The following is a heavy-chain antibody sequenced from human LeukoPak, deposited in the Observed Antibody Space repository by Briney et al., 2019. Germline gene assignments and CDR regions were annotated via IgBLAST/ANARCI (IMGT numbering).Heavy chain of an antibody. J-gene: IGHJ6*03. CDR3: ARSGTIFGVVNLYYYYMDV. D-gene: IGHD3-3*01. CDR1: GGTFSSYA. Sequence: ASVKVSCKASGGTFSSYAISWVRQAPGQGLEWMGGIIPIFGTANYAQKFQGRVTITADESTSTAYMELSSLRSEDTAVYYCARSGTIFGVVNLYYYYMDVWGKGTTVTVSS. CDR2: IIPIFGTA. V-gene: IGHV1-69*13.